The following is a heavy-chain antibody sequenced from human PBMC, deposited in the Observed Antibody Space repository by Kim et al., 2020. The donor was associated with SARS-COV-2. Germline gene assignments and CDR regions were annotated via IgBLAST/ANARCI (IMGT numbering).Heavy chain of an antibody. CDR3: RRLHGDSEPDY. CDR2: IRESGGNT. Sequence: GGSLRLSCAASGFTFSNYAMSWVRQAPGKGLEWVSSIRESGGNTYYADSVKGRFTISRDNSKNTVSLQMNSLRAEDTAVYYCRRLHGDSEPDYWGQGTLVTVSS. V-gene: IGHV3-23*01. CDR1: GFTFSNYA. J-gene: IGHJ4*02. D-gene: IGHD3-10*01.